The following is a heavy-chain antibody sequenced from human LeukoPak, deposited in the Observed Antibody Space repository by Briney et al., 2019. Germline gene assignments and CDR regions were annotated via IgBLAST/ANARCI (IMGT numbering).Heavy chain of an antibody. CDR3: ARARDPYYMDV. J-gene: IGHJ6*03. Sequence: ASVKVSCKTSGYTFTSNGITWVRQAPGQGLEWVGWINVKNGDTNYAQKLQGRVTMTTHTSTSTAYMEMRSLRSDDTAVYYCARARDPYYMDVWGKGTTVTISS. CDR1: GYTFTSNG. CDR2: INVKNGDT. V-gene: IGHV1-18*01.